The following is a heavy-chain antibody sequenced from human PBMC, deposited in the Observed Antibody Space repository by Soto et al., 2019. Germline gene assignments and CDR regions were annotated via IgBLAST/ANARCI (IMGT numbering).Heavy chain of an antibody. CDR1: GDSINSDKYY. Sequence: SETLSLTCSVSGDSINSDKYYWGWIRQPPGKGLEWIGSIHDSGNTYYNPSLQTRVTISLDKSKSQFSLKLNSVTAADSAVYFCARHLRPADRYFDYWGQGTLVTVPQ. J-gene: IGHJ4*02. CDR3: ARHLRPADRYFDY. CDR2: IHDSGNT. D-gene: IGHD3-9*01. V-gene: IGHV4-39*01.